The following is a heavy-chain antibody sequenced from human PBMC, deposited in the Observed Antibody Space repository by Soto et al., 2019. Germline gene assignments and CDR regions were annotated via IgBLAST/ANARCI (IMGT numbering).Heavy chain of an antibody. CDR1: GFTFSSYS. D-gene: IGHD2-2*01. V-gene: IGHV3-21*01. Sequence: PGGSLRLSCAASGFTFSSYSMNWVRQAPGKGLEWVSSISSSSSYIYYADSVKGRFTISRDNAKNSLYLQMNSLRAEDTAVYYCARDGVVVPAAMWELAAAGTTNGAFDIWGQGTMVTVSS. CDR2: ISSSSSYI. CDR3: ARDGVVVPAAMWELAAAGTTNGAFDI. J-gene: IGHJ3*02.